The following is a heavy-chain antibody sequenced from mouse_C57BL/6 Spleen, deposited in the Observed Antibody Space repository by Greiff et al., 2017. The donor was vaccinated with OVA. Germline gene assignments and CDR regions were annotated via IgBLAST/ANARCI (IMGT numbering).Heavy chain of an antibody. CDR2: IDPNSGGT. CDR3: ARLGEYFDV. CDR1: GYTFTSYW. J-gene: IGHJ1*03. V-gene: IGHV1-72*01. Sequence: QVQLKQPGAELVKPGASVKLSCKASGYTFTSYWMHWVKQRPGRGLEWIGRIDPNSGGTKYNEKFKSKATLTVDKPSSTAYMQLRSLTSEDSAVYYCARLGEYFDVWGTGTTVTVSS.